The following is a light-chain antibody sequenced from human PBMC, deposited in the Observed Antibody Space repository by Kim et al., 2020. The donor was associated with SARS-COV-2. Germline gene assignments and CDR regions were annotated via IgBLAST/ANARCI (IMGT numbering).Light chain of an antibody. Sequence: SATINCKSSQSVLYSSNNKNYLTWYQQKPGQPPKLLIYWASTRESGVPDRFSGSGSGTDFTLTISSLQAEDVAVYYCQQYYTTPYTFGPGTKLEIK. V-gene: IGKV4-1*01. CDR1: QSVLYSSNNKNY. J-gene: IGKJ2*01. CDR3: QQYYTTPYT. CDR2: WAS.